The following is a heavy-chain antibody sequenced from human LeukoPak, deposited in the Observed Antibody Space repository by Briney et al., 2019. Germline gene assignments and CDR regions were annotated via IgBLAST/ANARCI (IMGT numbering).Heavy chain of an antibody. CDR1: GYTFTSYG. Sequence: GASVKVSCKASGYTFTSYGISWVRQAPGQGLEWMGWISAYNGNTNYAQKLQGRVTMTTDTSTSTAYMELRSLRSDDTAVYYCAREFERELLDWFDPWGQGTLVTVSS. CDR3: AREFERELLDWFDP. CDR2: ISAYNGNT. J-gene: IGHJ5*02. V-gene: IGHV1-18*01. D-gene: IGHD1-26*01.